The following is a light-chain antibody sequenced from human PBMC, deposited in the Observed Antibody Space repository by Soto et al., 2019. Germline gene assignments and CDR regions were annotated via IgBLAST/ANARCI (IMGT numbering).Light chain of an antibody. CDR1: QTVYNY. CDR3: QQRYDWPLT. V-gene: IGKV3-11*01. Sequence: EIVLTQSPATLSLSPGERATLSCRASQTVYNYLVWYQQRPGQAPRLLISDASNRATGIPARFSGSGSGTDFTLTTNSLEPEDLAIYFCQQRYDWPLTFGGGSKIEMK. CDR2: DAS. J-gene: IGKJ4*01.